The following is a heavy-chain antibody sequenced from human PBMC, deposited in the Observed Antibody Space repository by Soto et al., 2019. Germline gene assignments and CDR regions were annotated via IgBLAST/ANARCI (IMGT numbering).Heavy chain of an antibody. V-gene: IGHV1-69*01. Sequence: QVQLVQSGAEVKKPGSSVKVSCKASGGTCSSYAIIWVRQAPGQGLEWMGGFILIFGTANYAQKFQGRVTITADESTSTAYRELSSLRSEDTAVYYCASGSGGSCYSAWFDTWGQVTLVTVSS. J-gene: IGHJ5*02. CDR3: ASGSGGSCYSAWFDT. D-gene: IGHD2-15*01. CDR1: GGTCSSYA. CDR2: FILIFGTA.